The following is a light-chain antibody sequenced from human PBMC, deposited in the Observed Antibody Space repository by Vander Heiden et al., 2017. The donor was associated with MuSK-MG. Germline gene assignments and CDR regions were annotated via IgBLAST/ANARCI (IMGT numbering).Light chain of an antibody. Sequence: DIQMTQSPSSLSASVGDRVTITCRASQAIFNYLAWYQQKPGQVPKLLIFGASTLQPGVSSRFSGSGSGTSFTLTISSLQPEYVATYYCQKYNSAPFTFGPGTKVDIK. CDR3: QKYNSAPFT. CDR1: QAIFNY. CDR2: GAS. J-gene: IGKJ3*01. V-gene: IGKV1-27*01.